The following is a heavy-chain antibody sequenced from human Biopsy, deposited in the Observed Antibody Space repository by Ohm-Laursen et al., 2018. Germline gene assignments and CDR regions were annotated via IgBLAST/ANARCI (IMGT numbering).Heavy chain of an antibody. Sequence: PSQTLPLTCIVSGVSINGGRYYWNWIRHHPGKGLEWIGNIFYSANTYYNPSLKSRVTISVDTSKNQFSLKLSSVTAADTAVYYCARLGSGDYFPTFFDFWGQGALVTVSS. CDR1: GVSINGGRYY. J-gene: IGHJ4*02. V-gene: IGHV4-31*03. D-gene: IGHD5-12*01. CDR3: ARLGSGDYFPTFFDF. CDR2: IFYSANT.